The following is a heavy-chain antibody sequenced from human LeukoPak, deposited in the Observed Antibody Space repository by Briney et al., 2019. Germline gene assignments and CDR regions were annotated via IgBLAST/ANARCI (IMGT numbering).Heavy chain of an antibody. D-gene: IGHD4-17*01. CDR2: ISYDGSNK. CDR1: GFPFSSYA. Sequence: GSLSLSCAASGFPFSSYAMHWVRQAPGKGLEGVAVISYDGSNKYYADSVKGRFTISRDNSENTLYLQMNSLRAEDTAVYYCARDNPTTVMGGAFDIWGQGTMVTVSS. J-gene: IGHJ3*02. V-gene: IGHV3-30-3*01. CDR3: ARDNPTTVMGGAFDI.